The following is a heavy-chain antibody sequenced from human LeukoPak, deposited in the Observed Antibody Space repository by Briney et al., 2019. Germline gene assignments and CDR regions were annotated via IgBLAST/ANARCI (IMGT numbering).Heavy chain of an antibody. D-gene: IGHD6-13*01. V-gene: IGHV4-34*01. Sequence: PSETLSLTCAVYGVSFSGYSWTWIRQPPGKGLEWIGEISPSGATDYSPSLKSRVNISIDTSKNQFSLNLNSVTAADTAVYYCARAIPGTGYWGQGTLVTVSS. CDR2: ISPSGAT. CDR3: ARAIPGTGY. J-gene: IGHJ4*02. CDR1: GVSFSGYS.